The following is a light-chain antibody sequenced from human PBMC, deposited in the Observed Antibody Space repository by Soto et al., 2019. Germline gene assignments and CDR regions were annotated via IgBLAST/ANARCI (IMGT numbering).Light chain of an antibody. CDR2: GAS. V-gene: IGKV3-20*01. CDR1: QSVSSN. Sequence: IVFAQSPTTPSLSPGEMATPSCRASQSVSSNLAWYQQKPGQAPRLLIYGASNRATGIPDRFSGSGSGTDFTLTISRLEPEDFAVYYCQQYGSSPRTFGQGTRLEIK. J-gene: IGKJ5*01. CDR3: QQYGSSPRT.